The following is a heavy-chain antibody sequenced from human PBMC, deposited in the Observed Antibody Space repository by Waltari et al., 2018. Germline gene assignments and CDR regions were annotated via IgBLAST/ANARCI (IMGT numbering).Heavy chain of an antibody. CDR1: GYNFSDYY. V-gene: IGHV1-2*02. CDR3: ARDLFPNFWSGYGFDI. J-gene: IGHJ3*02. CDR2: INPKSGAT. Sequence: QVHLVQSGAEVKKPGASVRVSCKTPGYNFSDYYIYWVRQAPGQGLEWMGWINPKSGATNPAQKFQGRVTLTRDTSTSTVYMELRGLTSDDTAIYYCARDLFPNFWSGYGFDIWGQGTKVTVSS. D-gene: IGHD3-3*01.